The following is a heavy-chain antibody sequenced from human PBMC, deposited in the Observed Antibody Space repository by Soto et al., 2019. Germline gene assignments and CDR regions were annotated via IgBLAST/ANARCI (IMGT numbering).Heavy chain of an antibody. CDR2: ILSDVEQ. Sequence: QVTLKESGPVLVQATETLTLTCNVSGFSLTNVQKGVAWIRQPPGKALEWLAHILSDVEQSYKSSLKKRLTISQDTSKRQVVLVMTNVEPVDTATYYCARISGRFGESHFDFWGQGSSVIVSS. CDR1: GFSLTNVQKG. D-gene: IGHD3-10*01. V-gene: IGHV2-26*01. CDR3: ARISGRFGESHFDF. J-gene: IGHJ4*02.